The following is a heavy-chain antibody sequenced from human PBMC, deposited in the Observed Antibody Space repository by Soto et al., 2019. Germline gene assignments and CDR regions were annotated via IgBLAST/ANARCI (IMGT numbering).Heavy chain of an antibody. V-gene: IGHV3-33*01. CDR3: AREGGYDFWRAYDFDY. CDR1: GFTFSSYG. D-gene: IGHD3-3*01. J-gene: IGHJ4*02. CDR2: IWYDGSNK. Sequence: QVQLVESGGGVVQPGRSLRLSCAASGFTFSSYGMHWVRQAPGKGLEWVAVIWYDGSNKYYADSVKGRFTISRDNSKNTPYLQMDCLGAEGTAVYDWAREGGYDFWRAYDFDYWGQGTLVTVSS.